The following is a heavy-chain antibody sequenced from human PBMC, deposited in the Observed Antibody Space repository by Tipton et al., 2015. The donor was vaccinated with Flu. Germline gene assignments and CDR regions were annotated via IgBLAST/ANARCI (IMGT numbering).Heavy chain of an antibody. CDR3: AREGYSSGSGSYFDY. CDR1: GGSISSFY. CDR2: IYSSGST. D-gene: IGHD6-19*01. Sequence: GLVKPSETLSLSCNVSGGSISSFYWTWIRQPAGKGLEWIGRIYSSGSTKYNPSLKSRVTMSVDTSKNQFSLNLNSVTAADTAVYYCAREGYSSGSGSYFDYWGQGALVTVSA. J-gene: IGHJ4*02. V-gene: IGHV4-4*07.